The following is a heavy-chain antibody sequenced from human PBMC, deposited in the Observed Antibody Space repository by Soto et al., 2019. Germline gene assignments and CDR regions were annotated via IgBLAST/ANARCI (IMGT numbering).Heavy chain of an antibody. J-gene: IGHJ4*02. CDR3: ARDLPPVDY. CDR1: GYTFSSYH. CDR2: ISAYNGNT. Sequence: QIQLVQSGAEVKKPGASVKVSCKASGYTFSSYHITWVRQAPGQGLEWMGWISAYNGNTTYAQNLQGRVAMTRDPSTRTAYMELRSLRSAATAVYYCARDLPPVDYWGQGTLVTVSS. V-gene: IGHV1-18*01.